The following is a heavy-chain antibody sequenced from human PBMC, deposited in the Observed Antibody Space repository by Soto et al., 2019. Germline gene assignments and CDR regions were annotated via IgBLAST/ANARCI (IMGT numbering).Heavy chain of an antibody. D-gene: IGHD3-22*01. J-gene: IGHJ4*02. CDR3: ANTAVYYYDIDFDY. CDR2: ISGSGGST. CDR1: GFTSSSYA. V-gene: IGHV3-23*01. Sequence: GGSLRLSCAASGFTSSSYAMSWVRQAPGKGLEWVSAISGSGGSTYYADSVKGRFTISRDNSKNTLYLQMNSLRAEDTAVYYCANTAVYYYDIDFDYWGQGTLVTVSS.